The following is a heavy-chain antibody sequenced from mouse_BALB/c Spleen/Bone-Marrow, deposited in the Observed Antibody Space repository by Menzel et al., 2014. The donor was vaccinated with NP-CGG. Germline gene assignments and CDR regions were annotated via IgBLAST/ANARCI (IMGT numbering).Heavy chain of an antibody. D-gene: IGHD2-4*01. V-gene: IGHV7-3*02. J-gene: IGHJ2*01. Sequence: EVKLMESGGGLVQPGGSLRLSCATSGFTFTDYFMTWVRQPPGKALEWLGFIRNKANGYTTEYSAPVKGRFTISRNNSQSILYLQMNTLRAEDSATYYCARGYYDDYWGQGTTLTVSS. CDR2: IRNKANGYTT. CDR1: GFTFTDYF. CDR3: ARGYYDDY.